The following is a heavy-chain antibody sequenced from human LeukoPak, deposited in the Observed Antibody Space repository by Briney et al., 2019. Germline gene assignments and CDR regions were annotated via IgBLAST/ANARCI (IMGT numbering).Heavy chain of an antibody. CDR3: ARGDFWSGAPTD. J-gene: IGHJ4*02. V-gene: IGHV4-59*01. CDR2: IYYTGRA. D-gene: IGHD3-3*01. CDR1: GGSISRYY. Sequence: SETLSLTCTVSGGSISRYYWSWIRQPPGTGLEWIGYIYYTGRADYNPSLKSRVSMSVDTSKNQFSLRVNSMTAADTAVYYCARGDFWSGAPTDWGQGTLVTVS.